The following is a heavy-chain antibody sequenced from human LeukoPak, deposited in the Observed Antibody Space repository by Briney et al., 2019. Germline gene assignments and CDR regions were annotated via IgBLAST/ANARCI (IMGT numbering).Heavy chain of an antibody. CDR2: IRGKANSYAT. CDR1: GFTFSGSA. Sequence: PGGSLRLSCAASGFTFSGSAMHWVRQASGKGLEWVGRIRGKANSYATAYAASVKGRFTISRDDSKNAAYLQMNSLKTEDTAVYYCTRLGYCSSTSCYRDYWGQGTLVTVSS. D-gene: IGHD2-2*01. V-gene: IGHV3-73*01. J-gene: IGHJ4*02. CDR3: TRLGYCSSTSCYRDY.